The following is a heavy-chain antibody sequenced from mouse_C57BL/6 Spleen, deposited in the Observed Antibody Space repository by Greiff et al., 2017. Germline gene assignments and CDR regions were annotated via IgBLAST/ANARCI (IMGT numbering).Heavy chain of an antibody. Sequence: QVQLKESGPELVKPGASVKLSCKASGYTFTSYDINWVKQRPGQGLEWIGRIYPRDGSTKYNEKFKGKATLTVDTSSSTAYMELHSLTSEDSAVYFCARGIDGYYRDYWGQGTSVTVSS. D-gene: IGHD2-3*01. CDR1: GYTFTSYD. J-gene: IGHJ4*01. CDR2: IYPRDGST. V-gene: IGHV1-85*01. CDR3: ARGIDGYYRDY.